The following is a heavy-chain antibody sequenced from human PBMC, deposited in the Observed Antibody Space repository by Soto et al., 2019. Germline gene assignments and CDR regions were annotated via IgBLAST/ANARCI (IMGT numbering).Heavy chain of an antibody. CDR2: ISYDGSNK. CDR3: AKDRDRYGSGSSYYYGMDV. Sequence: QVQLVESGGGVVQPGRSLRLSCAASGFTFSSYGMHWVRQAPGKGLEWVAVISYDGSNKYYADYVKGRFTISRDNSKNTLYLQMNSLRAEDTAVYYCAKDRDRYGSGSSYYYGMDVWGQGTTVTVSS. D-gene: IGHD3-10*01. J-gene: IGHJ6*02. V-gene: IGHV3-30*18. CDR1: GFTFSSYG.